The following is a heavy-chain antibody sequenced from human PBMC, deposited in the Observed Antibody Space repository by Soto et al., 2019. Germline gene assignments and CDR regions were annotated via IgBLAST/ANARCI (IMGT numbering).Heavy chain of an antibody. CDR1: GFPFNLYT. CDR2: INSIGSYL. V-gene: IGHV3-21*03. Sequence: GGSLRLSCAASGFPFNLYTMNWVRQAPGRGLEWVSNINSIGSYLWYVDSVQGRFTISRDNAKNSLYLQMNSLRAEDTAVYYCAREATVSLPYYFDYWGQGTLVTVSS. CDR3: AREATVSLPYYFDY. J-gene: IGHJ4*02.